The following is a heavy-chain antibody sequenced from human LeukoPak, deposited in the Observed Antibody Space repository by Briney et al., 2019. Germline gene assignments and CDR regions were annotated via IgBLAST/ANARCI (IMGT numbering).Heavy chain of an antibody. D-gene: IGHD3-10*01. J-gene: IGHJ5*02. Sequence: SDTLSLTCTVSGGSISSYYWSWIRQPPGKGRECIGYIYYSGSTNYNPSLKSRVTISVDTSKNQFSLKLSSVTAADTAVYYCARGADYYGSGTYWFDPWGQGTLVTVSS. CDR2: IYYSGST. CDR1: GGSISSYY. CDR3: ARGADYYGSGTYWFDP. V-gene: IGHV4-59*07.